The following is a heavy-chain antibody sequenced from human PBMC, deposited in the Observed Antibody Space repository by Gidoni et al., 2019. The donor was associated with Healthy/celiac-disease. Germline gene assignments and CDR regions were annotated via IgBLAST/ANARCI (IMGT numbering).Heavy chain of an antibody. CDR1: GGSISSYY. J-gene: IGHJ4*02. D-gene: IGHD5-12*01. CDR2: IYYSGST. Sequence: QVQLQESGPGLVKPSETLSLTCTVSGGSISSYYWSWIRQPPGKGLEWIGYIYYSGSTNYNPSLKSRVTISVDTSKNQFSLKLSSVTAADTAVYYCARSRDGYPMSYWGQGTLVTVSS. V-gene: IGHV4-59*01. CDR3: ARSRDGYPMSY.